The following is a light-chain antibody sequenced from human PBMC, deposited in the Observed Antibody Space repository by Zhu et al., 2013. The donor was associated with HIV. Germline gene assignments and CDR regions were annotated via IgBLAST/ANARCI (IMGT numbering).Light chain of an antibody. CDR2: GAS. CDR1: QSVANS. J-gene: IGKJ2*01. CDR3: QLYGDSPPT. V-gene: IGKV3-20*01. Sequence: EIVMTQSPVTLSVSPGERATLSCRASQSVANSLAWYQQKPGQGPRLLIYGASSRATGIPDRFSGGGSGTDFTLIINRLEPEDFAVYYCQLYGDSPPTFGQGTKLEI.